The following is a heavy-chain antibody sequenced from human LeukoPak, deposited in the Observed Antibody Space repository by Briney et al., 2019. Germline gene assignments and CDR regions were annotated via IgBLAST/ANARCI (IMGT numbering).Heavy chain of an antibody. CDR1: GYSIISAYY. D-gene: IGHD6-25*01. J-gene: IGHJ6*03. CDR2: INHSGTT. CDR3: ARDGAASYMDV. Sequence: SETLSLTCAVSGYSIISAYYWGWIRQPPGKGLELIGSINHSGTTSYNPSLKSRVTISVDTSKHQFALKLSSVTAAGTAVYYCARDGAASYMDVWGKGTTVTVSS. V-gene: IGHV4-38-2*02.